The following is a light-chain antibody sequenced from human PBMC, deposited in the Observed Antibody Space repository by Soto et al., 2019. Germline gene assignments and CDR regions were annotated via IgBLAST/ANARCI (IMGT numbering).Light chain of an antibody. CDR1: QSISAW. Sequence: DIQMTQSPSTLSASVGYRVTITLRSSQSISAWLAWYQQKPGKAPKLLIYDASSLESGVPSRFSGSGSGTEFTLTISSLQPDDFATYYCQHYNSYSEAFGQGTKVDIK. V-gene: IGKV1-5*01. J-gene: IGKJ1*01. CDR3: QHYNSYSEA. CDR2: DAS.